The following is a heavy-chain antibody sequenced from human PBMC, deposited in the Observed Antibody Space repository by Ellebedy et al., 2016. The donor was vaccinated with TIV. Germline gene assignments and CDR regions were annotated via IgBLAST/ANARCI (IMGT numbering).Heavy chain of an antibody. CDR1: GFTFSRHW. Sequence: PGGSLRLSCAASGFTFSRHWLNWVRRAPGPGLARVANMKQDGSVEYYVDSVKGRFTISRDHAKNSLYLQMNSLRAEDTAVCYCATGEGYLNDYWGQGTLVTVSS. D-gene: IGHD5-18*01. J-gene: IGHJ4*02. CDR2: MKQDGSVE. CDR3: ATGEGYLNDY. V-gene: IGHV3-7*01.